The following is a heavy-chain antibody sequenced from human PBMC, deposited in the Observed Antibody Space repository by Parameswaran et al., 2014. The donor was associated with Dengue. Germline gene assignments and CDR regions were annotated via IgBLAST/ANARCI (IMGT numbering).Heavy chain of an antibody. V-gene: IGHV4-39*01. J-gene: IGHJ4*02. CDR2: IYYSGST. D-gene: IGHD6-13*01. CDR3: SGYSSSWYDPDDY. Sequence: WIRQPPGKGLEWIGSIYYSGSTYYNPSLKSRVTISVDTSKNQFSLKLSSVTAADTAVYYCSGYSSSWYDPDDYWGQGTLVTVSS.